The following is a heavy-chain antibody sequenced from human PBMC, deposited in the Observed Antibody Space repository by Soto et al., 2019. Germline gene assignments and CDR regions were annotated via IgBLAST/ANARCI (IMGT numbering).Heavy chain of an antibody. Sequence: EVQLVESGGGLVQPGGSLRLSCAASGFTFSSYSMNWVRQAPGKGLEWVSYISSSSSTIYYADSVKGRFTISRDNAKNSLYLQMNSLRAEDTAVYYCARWSSSARFDYWGQGNLVTVSS. CDR3: ARWSSSARFDY. CDR1: GFTFSSYS. V-gene: IGHV3-48*01. CDR2: ISSSSSTI. J-gene: IGHJ4*02. D-gene: IGHD6-6*01.